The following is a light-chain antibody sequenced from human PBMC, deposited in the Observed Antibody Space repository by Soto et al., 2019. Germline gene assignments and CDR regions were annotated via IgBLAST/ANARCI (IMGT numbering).Light chain of an antibody. Sequence: DIQMTQSPSTLSASVGDIVTITCRSSQSISSWFAWYHQKPGKAPKLLIYDASSLESGVPSRFSGSGSGTEFTLTISSLQPDDFATYYCQQYNSYPWTSGQGTKVEIK. V-gene: IGKV1-5*01. J-gene: IGKJ1*01. CDR1: QSISSW. CDR3: QQYNSYPWT. CDR2: DAS.